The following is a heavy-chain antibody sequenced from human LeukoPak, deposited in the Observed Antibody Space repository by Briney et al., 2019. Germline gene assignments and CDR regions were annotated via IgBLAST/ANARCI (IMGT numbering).Heavy chain of an antibody. D-gene: IGHD3-10*02. Sequence: GASVKVSCKASGYIFTSYYIHWVRQAPGQGLEWMGIINPSGGSTSYPQKFQDRVTMTRDTSTSTVYMELSSLKSDDTAIYYCARGVFGELEKLMFQHWGQGTLVTVSS. CDR2: INPSGGST. J-gene: IGHJ1*01. CDR1: GYIFTSYY. CDR3: ARGVFGELEKLMFQH. V-gene: IGHV1-46*01.